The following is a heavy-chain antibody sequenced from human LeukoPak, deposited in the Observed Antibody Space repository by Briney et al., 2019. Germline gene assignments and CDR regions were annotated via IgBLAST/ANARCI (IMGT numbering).Heavy chain of an antibody. CDR2: IIPILGIA. CDR3: AREDDCSSTSCYRSAFDI. D-gene: IGHD2-2*02. Sequence: SVKVSCKASGGTFSSYTISWVRQAPGQGLGWMGRIIPILGIANYAQKFQARVTITADKSTSTAYMELSSLRSEDTAVYYCAREDDCSSTSCYRSAFDIWGQGTMVTVSS. J-gene: IGHJ3*02. CDR1: GGTFSSYT. V-gene: IGHV1-69*04.